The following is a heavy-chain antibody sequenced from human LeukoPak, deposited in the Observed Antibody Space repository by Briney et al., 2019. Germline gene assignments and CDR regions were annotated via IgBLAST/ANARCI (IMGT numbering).Heavy chain of an antibody. D-gene: IGHD1-26*01. CDR1: GGSISSYY. CDR2: IYYSGST. Sequence: PSETLSLTCTVSGGSISSYYWSWIRQPPGKGLEWIGYIYYSGSTNYNPSLKSRVTISVDTSKNQLSLKLSSVTAADTAVYYCARGRLGELYFDYWGQGTLVTVSS. CDR3: ARGRLGELYFDY. V-gene: IGHV4-59*01. J-gene: IGHJ4*02.